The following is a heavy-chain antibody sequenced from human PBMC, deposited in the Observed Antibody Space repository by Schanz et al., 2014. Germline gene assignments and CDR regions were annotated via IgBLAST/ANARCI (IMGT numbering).Heavy chain of an antibody. D-gene: IGHD7-27*01. V-gene: IGHV3-21*01. CDR1: GFTFNNFG. CDR3: AKYGGELGVSFEY. Sequence: EVQLVESGGGLVQPGGSLRLSCAASGFTFNNFGMNWVRQAPGKGLEWVSCITGGSTTYTYYADSVRGRFTISRDNAKSSLYLQMNSLRAEDTAVYYCAKYGGELGVSFEYWGQGTLVTVSS. J-gene: IGHJ4*02. CDR2: ITGGSTTYT.